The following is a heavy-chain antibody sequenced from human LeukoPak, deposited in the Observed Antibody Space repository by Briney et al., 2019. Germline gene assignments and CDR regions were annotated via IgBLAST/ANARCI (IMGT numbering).Heavy chain of an antibody. V-gene: IGHV3-7*01. J-gene: IGHJ6*04. D-gene: IGHD3-16*01. CDR1: GSTFSSYW. CDR3: ARGGGGMDV. CDR2: INQDGSEK. Sequence: PGGSLRLSCAASGSTFSSYWMSWVRQAPGKGQEWVANINQDGSEKYYVDSVKGRFTISRDNAKNSLYLQMNTLRAEDTAVYHCARGGGGMDVWGKGTTVTVSS.